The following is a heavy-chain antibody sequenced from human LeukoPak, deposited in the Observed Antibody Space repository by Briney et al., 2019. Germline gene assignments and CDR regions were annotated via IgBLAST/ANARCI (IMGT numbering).Heavy chain of an antibody. CDR1: GFTFSSYA. CDR2: ISGDGINT. V-gene: IGHV3-23*01. CDR3: VKRAWIQLWDYGMDV. D-gene: IGHD5-18*01. J-gene: IGHJ6*02. Sequence: PGGSLRLSCAASGFTFSSYAMSWVRQAPGKGLEWVSAISGDGINTYYAYSVRGRFTISRDNSKNTLYLQMSSLRAEDTAVYYCVKRAWIQLWDYGMDVWGQGTTVTVSS.